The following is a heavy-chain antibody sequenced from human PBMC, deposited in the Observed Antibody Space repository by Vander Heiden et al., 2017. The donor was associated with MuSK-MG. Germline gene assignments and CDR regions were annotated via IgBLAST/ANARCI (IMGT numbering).Heavy chain of an antibody. Sequence: QVQLVQSGAEVKKPGSSVKVSCKASGGTFSSYAISWVRQAPGQGLEWMGGIIPIFGTANYAQKFQGRVTITADESTSTAYMELSSMRSEETAVYYCARDGRQGRPVRYGMDVWGQGTTVTVYS. CDR3: ARDGRQGRPVRYGMDV. CDR2: IIPIFGTA. J-gene: IGHJ6*02. V-gene: IGHV1-69*01. CDR1: GGTFSSYA. D-gene: IGHD1-1*01.